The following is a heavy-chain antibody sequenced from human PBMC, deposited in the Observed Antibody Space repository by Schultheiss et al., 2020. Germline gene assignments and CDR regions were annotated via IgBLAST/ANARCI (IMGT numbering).Heavy chain of an antibody. CDR1: GFTFSSYS. D-gene: IGHD5-18*01. J-gene: IGHJ6*02. Sequence: GGSLRLSCAASGFTFSSYSMNWVRQAPGKGLEWVSSISSSSSYIYYADSVKGRFTISRDNAKNSLYLQMNSLRAEDTAVYYCASLNSVDTAMVIPYGMDVWGQGTTVTVSS. V-gene: IGHV3-21*01. CDR2: ISSSSSYI. CDR3: ASLNSVDTAMVIPYGMDV.